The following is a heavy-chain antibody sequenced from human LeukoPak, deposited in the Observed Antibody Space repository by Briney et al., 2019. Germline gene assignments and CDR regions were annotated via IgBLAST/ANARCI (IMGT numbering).Heavy chain of an antibody. Sequence: PGGSLRLSCAASGFTVSSSYMSWVRQAPGEGLEWGAIISSAGTTYYADSVKGRFTISRDNSKNTVYLQVNSLRDEDTAVYYCARDLEAANTYYFDYWGQGTLVTVSS. V-gene: IGHV3-66*01. J-gene: IGHJ4*02. CDR1: GFTVSSSY. CDR2: ISSAGTT. CDR3: ARDLEAANTYYFDY. D-gene: IGHD6-13*01.